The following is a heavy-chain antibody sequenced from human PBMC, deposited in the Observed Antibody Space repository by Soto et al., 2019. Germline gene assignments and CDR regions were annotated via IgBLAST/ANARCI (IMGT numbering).Heavy chain of an antibody. CDR1: GDSVSSYY. V-gene: IGHV4-59*02. J-gene: IGHJ6*02. CDR2: VYYDGST. Sequence: SKTLSLTCSVSGDSVSSYYWSWIRQPPGKGLEWIGYVYYDGSTNYNPSLETRVTISIDTSKNQVSLKLNSVTAADTAVYHCARGRRSPTVYYGLDVWGQGTTVTVSS. CDR3: ARGRRSPTVYYGLDV. D-gene: IGHD1-26*01.